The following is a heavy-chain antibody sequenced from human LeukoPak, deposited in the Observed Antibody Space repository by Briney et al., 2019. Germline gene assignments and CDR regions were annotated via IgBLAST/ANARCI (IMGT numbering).Heavy chain of an antibody. CDR2: ISGSGGST. J-gene: IGHJ4*02. V-gene: IGHV3-23*01. CDR1: GFTFSSYA. Sequence: GGSLRLSCAASGFTFSSYAMSWVRQAPGKGLEWVSAISGSGGSTYYADSVKGRFTISRDNSKNTLYLQMNSLRAEDTAVYYCAKDSRFTDYDGSGSSRGDYWGQGTLVTVSS. D-gene: IGHD3-10*01. CDR3: AKDSRFTDYDGSGSSRGDY.